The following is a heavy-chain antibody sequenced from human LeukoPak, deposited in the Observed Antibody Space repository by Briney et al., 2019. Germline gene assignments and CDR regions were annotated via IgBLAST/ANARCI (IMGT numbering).Heavy chain of an antibody. J-gene: IGHJ4*02. Sequence: ASVKVSCKASGYTFTGYYMHWVRQAPGQGLEWMGWINPNSGGTNYAQKFQGRVTMTRDTSISTAYMELSRLRSDDTAVYYCAREKSNYGSGNLELAYWGQGTLVTVSS. CDR3: AREKSNYGSGNLELAY. CDR1: GYTFTGYY. D-gene: IGHD3-10*01. CDR2: INPNSGGT. V-gene: IGHV1-2*02.